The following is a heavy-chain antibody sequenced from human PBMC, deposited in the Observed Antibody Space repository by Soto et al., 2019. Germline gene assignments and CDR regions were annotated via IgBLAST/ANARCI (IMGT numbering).Heavy chain of an antibody. CDR1: GGHFDRFA. Sequence: QVQLVQSGAEVKKPGSSVKVSCRASGGHFDRFALSWLQQAHGQGLEWMGGIIPFLSATTYAHKFQGRVTITADESASTLYLELRSLTSDDTAVYYCARGEDAHGDFGSMDVWGQGTSVTVSS. V-gene: IGHV1-69*01. J-gene: IGHJ6*02. CDR3: ARGEDAHGDFGSMDV. CDR2: IIPFLSAT. D-gene: IGHD4-17*01.